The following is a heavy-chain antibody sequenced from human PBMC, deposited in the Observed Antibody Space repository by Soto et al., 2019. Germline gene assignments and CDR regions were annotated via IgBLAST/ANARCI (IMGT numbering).Heavy chain of an antibody. D-gene: IGHD5-18*01. CDR2: VYYSGST. J-gene: IGHJ4*01. CDR3: AGNSDGYTFYDY. V-gene: IGHV4-30-4*01. CDR1: GGSISSGVYY. Sequence: QVQLQEPGPGLVKPSQTLSLTCTVSGGSISSGVYYWRWIRQPPGKGLEWIGSVYYSGSTYYNPSLKSRVTISVDTSTNHFCLKLSYVTAADTAVYYCAGNSDGYTFYDYWGHGTLVTVSS.